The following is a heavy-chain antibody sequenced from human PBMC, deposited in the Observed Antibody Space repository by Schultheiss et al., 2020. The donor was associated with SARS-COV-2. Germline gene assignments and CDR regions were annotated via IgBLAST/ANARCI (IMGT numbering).Heavy chain of an antibody. J-gene: IGHJ4*02. D-gene: IGHD1-26*01. CDR2: ISGSGGST. CDR1: GFTFSSYS. V-gene: IGHV3-23*01. CDR3: AKDRSGAVGATDY. Sequence: GGSLRLSCAASGFTFSSYSMNWVRQAPGKGLEWVSAISGSGGSTYYADSVKGRFTISRDNSKNTLYLQMNSLRAEDTAVYYCAKDRSGAVGATDYWGQGTLVTVSS.